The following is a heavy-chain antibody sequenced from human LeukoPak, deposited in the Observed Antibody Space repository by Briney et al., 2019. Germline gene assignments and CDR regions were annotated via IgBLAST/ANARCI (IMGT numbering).Heavy chain of an antibody. CDR1: GFTFSSDA. V-gene: IGHV3-30-3*01. D-gene: IGHD3-10*02. CDR2: MSFDGINI. CDR3: ARCSGYGMDV. J-gene: IGHJ6*02. Sequence: GGSLRLSCAASGFTFSSDAMHWGRQAPGKGLEWVAVMSFDGINIYYADSVKGRFTISRDNSKSTLYLQMNSLRAEDTAVYYCARCSGYGMDVWGQGTTVTVSS.